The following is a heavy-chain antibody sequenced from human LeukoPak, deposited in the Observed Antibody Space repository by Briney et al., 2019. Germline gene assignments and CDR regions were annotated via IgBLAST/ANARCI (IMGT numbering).Heavy chain of an antibody. CDR2: ISAYNGNT. J-gene: IGHJ4*02. CDR3: ARVKEPVWSGYYHDGYCFDY. V-gene: IGHV1-18*01. D-gene: IGHD3-3*01. CDR1: GYTFTSYG. Sequence: ASVKVSCKASGYTFTSYGISWVRQAPGQGLEWMGWISAYNGNTNYAQKLQGRVTMTTDTSTSTAYMELRSLRSDDTAVYYCARVKEPVWSGYYHDGYCFDYWGQGTLVTVSS.